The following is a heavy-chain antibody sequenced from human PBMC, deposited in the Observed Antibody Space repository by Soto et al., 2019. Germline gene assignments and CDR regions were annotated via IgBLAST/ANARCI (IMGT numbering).Heavy chain of an antibody. CDR1: GGSISSSSYY. V-gene: IGHV4-39*01. CDR2: IYYSGST. Sequence: PSETLSLTCTVSGGSISSSSYYWGWIRQPPGKGLEWIGSIYYSGSTYYNPSLKSRVTISVDTSKNQFSLKLSSVTAADTAVYYCACGDYGPYYYYYYGMDVWGQGTTVTVSS. D-gene: IGHD4-17*01. J-gene: IGHJ6*02. CDR3: ACGDYGPYYYYYYGMDV.